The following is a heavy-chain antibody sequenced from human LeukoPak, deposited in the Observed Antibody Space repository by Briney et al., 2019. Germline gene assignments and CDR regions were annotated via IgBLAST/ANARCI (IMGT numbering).Heavy chain of an antibody. D-gene: IGHD2-21*02. CDR3: AREAAYCGGDCYSDY. CDR1: GFTFSSYE. Sequence: GGSLRLSCAASGFTFSSYEMNWVRQAPGKGLEWVPYISSSGSTIYYAGSVKGRFTISRDNAKNSLYLQMNSLRAEDTAVYYCAREAAYCGGDCYSDYWGQGTLVTVSS. J-gene: IGHJ4*02. V-gene: IGHV3-48*03. CDR2: ISSSGSTI.